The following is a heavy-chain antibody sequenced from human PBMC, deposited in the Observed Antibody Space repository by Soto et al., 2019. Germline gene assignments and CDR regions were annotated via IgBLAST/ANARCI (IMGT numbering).Heavy chain of an antibody. CDR2: IYYSGST. Sequence: SETLSLTCTVSGGSISSYYWSWIRQPPGKGLEWIGYIYYSGSTNYNPSLKSRVTISVDTSKNQFSLKLSSVTAADTAVYYCARDSYYYDSSGYPYYYYGMDVWGQGTTVTVSS. V-gene: IGHV4-59*01. D-gene: IGHD3-22*01. CDR1: GGSISSYY. CDR3: ARDSYYYDSSGYPYYYYGMDV. J-gene: IGHJ6*02.